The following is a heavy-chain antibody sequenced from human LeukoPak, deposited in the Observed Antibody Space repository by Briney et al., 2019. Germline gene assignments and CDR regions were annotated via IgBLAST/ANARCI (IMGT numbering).Heavy chain of an antibody. D-gene: IGHD3-3*01. CDR2: MNPNSGNT. V-gene: IGHV1-8*03. Sequence: ASVKVSCKASGYTFTSYDINWVRQATAQGLEWMGWMNPNSGNTGYAQKFQGRVTITRNTSISTAYMELSSLRSEDTAVYYCARGRSDLWSGVYYYYYMDVWGKGTTVTVSS. CDR1: GYTFTSYD. CDR3: ARGRSDLWSGVYYYYYMDV. J-gene: IGHJ6*03.